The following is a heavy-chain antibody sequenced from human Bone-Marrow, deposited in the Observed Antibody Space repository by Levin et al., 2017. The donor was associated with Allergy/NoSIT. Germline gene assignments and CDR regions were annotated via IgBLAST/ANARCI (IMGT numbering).Heavy chain of an antibody. V-gene: IGHV3-64*01. J-gene: IGHJ5*02. CDR2: PSSDGETT. Sequence: TGGSLRLSCVADGFTLSNHAMHWVRQAPGKGLEYVSAPSSDGETTYYASSVKGRFTISRDASKNTLYLQMASLRQEDVAVYFCARGAAPEALLFWFDPWGQGIPVIVSS. D-gene: IGHD6-13*01. CDR3: ARGAAPEALLFWFDP. CDR1: GFTLSNHA.